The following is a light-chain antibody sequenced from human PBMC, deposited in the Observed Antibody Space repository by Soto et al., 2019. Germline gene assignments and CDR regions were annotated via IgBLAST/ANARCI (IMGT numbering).Light chain of an antibody. V-gene: IGKV3-20*01. CDR2: DAS. CDR1: QSLSNTY. J-gene: IGKJ1*01. Sequence: EILLTQSPGTLSLSPGERATLSCRTSQSLSNTYLAWYQPKPGQAPRLLIFDASTRATGIPDRFSGSGSGTDFTLTISRLEPEDFAVYYCQLYGVSPKTFGQGTNVEVK. CDR3: QLYGVSPKT.